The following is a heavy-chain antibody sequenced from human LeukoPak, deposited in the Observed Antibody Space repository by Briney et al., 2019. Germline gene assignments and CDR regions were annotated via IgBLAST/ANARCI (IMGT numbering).Heavy chain of an antibody. Sequence: GESLKISCKASGYTFIGYYIHWVRQAPGQGLEWLGWINPNSGGTNYAQKFQGRVTMTRDTSISTGYMELSRLRSDDTAVYYCARDCAIFGGGPCYPTEYFDYWGQGTLVTVSS. V-gene: IGHV1-2*02. D-gene: IGHD2-15*01. CDR3: ARDCAIFGGGPCYPTEYFDY. CDR1: GYTFIGYY. J-gene: IGHJ4*02. CDR2: INPNSGGT.